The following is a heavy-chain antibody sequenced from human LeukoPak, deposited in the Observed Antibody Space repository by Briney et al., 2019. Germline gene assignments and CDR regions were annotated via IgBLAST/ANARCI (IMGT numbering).Heavy chain of an antibody. CDR3: ARDPGQQLALRDNWFDP. CDR1: GFTFSSQG. CDR2: ISYDGSNK. J-gene: IGHJ5*02. V-gene: IGHV3-30*03. D-gene: IGHD6-13*01. Sequence: GGSLRLSCAASGFTFSSQGMHWVRQAPGKGLEWVAVISYDGSNKYYADSVKGRLTISRDNSKNTLYLQMNSLRAEDTAVYYCARDPGQQLALRDNWFDPWGQGTLVTVSS.